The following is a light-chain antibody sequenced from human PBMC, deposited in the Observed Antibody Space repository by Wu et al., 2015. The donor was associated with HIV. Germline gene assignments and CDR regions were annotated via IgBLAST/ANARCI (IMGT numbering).Light chain of an antibody. CDR2: AAS. CDR3: QQSYSTPRT. Sequence: DIQMTQSPSSLSASVGDRVTITCRASQSISSYLNWYQQKPGKAPKLLIYAASSLQSGVPSRFSGSGSGTDFTLTISSLQPEDFATYYCQQSYSTPRTFGRRDRRWK. V-gene: IGKV1-39*01. J-gene: IGKJ1*01. CDR1: QSISSY.